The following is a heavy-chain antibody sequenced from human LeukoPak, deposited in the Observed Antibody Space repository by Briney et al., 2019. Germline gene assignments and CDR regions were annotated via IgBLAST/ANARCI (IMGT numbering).Heavy chain of an antibody. CDR1: GYTFTSYY. D-gene: IGHD3-10*01. CDR3: AAVPITIDYGSEDEYYYMDV. V-gene: IGHV1-46*01. J-gene: IGHJ6*03. CDR2: INPSGGNT. Sequence: ASVKVSCKASGYTFTSYYMHWVRQAPGQGLEWMGIINPSGGNTNYAQKFQERVTITRDMSTSTAYMELSSLRSEDTAVYYCAAVPITIDYGSEDEYYYMDVWGKGTTVTVSS.